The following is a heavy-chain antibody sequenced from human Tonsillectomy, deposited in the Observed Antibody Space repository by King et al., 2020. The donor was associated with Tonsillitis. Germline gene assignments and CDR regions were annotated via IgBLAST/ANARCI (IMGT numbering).Heavy chain of an antibody. CDR3: AKGTRELDY. Sequence: VQLVESGGGVVQPGRSLGLSCEVSGLTFSSHAMHWVRQAPGRGLEWVAAISHDGNNNYYADSVKGRFTIYRDNSKNTLYLQMNSLRAEDTAVYYCAKGTRELDYWGQGTLVTVSS. CDR2: ISHDGNNN. J-gene: IGHJ4*02. V-gene: IGHV3-30*18. CDR1: GLTFSSHA. D-gene: IGHD5-24*01.